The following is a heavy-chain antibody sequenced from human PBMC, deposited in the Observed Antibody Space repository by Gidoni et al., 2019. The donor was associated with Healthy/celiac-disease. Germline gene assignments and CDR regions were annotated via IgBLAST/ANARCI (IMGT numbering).Heavy chain of an antibody. CDR2: INWNGGST. CDR1: GFTFDDYG. CDR3: ARDVGRGWYLSGLFDY. Sequence: EVQLVESGGGVVRPGGSLRLSCAASGFTFDDYGMSWVRQAPGKGLEWVSGINWNGGSTGYADSVKARFTISRDNAKNSLYLQMNSLRAEDTALYYCARDVGRGWYLSGLFDYWGQGTLVTVSS. V-gene: IGHV3-20*04. J-gene: IGHJ4*02. D-gene: IGHD6-19*01.